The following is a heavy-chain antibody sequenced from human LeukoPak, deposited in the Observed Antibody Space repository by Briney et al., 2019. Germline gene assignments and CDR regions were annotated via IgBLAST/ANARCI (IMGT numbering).Heavy chain of an antibody. V-gene: IGHV3-53*01. CDR3: AKVWSDSNGWFHFDC. CDR1: GFTVSSNY. Sequence: GGSLRLSCAASGFTVSSNYMSWVRQAPGKGLEWVSLISSVDSTNYADSVRGRFTISRDNFKSTLYLQMNSLTVEDTAIYYCAKVWSDSNGWFHFDCWGQGTLVTVSS. J-gene: IGHJ4*02. D-gene: IGHD5-18*01. CDR2: ISSVDST.